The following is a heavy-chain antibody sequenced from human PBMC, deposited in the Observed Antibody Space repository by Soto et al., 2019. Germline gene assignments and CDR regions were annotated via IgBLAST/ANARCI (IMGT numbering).Heavy chain of an antibody. J-gene: IGHJ6*03. Sequence: ASVKVSCKASGYTFTSYAMHWVRQAPGQRLEWMGWINAGNGNTKYSQKFQGRVTITRDTSASTAYMELSSLRSEDTAVYYCARSITMVRGAPPYYYYMDVWGKGTTVTVSS. CDR3: ARSITMVRGAPPYYYYMDV. D-gene: IGHD3-10*01. CDR1: GYTFTSYA. CDR2: INAGNGNT. V-gene: IGHV1-3*01.